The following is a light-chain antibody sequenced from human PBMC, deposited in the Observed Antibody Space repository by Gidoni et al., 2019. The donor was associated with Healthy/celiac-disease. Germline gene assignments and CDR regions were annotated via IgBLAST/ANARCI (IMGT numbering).Light chain of an antibody. J-gene: IGKJ2*01. V-gene: IGKV1-39*01. CDR1: QSISSY. Sequence: DIQMTQSPSPLSASVGDRVTITCRASQSISSYLNCDQQKPGKAPKLLIYAAASLQSGVPSRFSSSGSGADVTLTISSLQPEDFATYYCQQSYSTPPKTFGQGTKLEIK. CDR2: AAA. CDR3: QQSYSTPPKT.